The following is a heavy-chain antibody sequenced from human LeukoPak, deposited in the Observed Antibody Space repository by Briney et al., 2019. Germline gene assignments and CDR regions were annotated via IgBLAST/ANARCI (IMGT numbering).Heavy chain of an antibody. D-gene: IGHD6-19*01. J-gene: IGHJ5*02. CDR1: GGSINSDSYY. CDR3: ARLPGIAVAGKGIPDS. CDR2: IYYSGST. Sequence: PSETLSLTYSVSGGSINSDSYYWGWIRRPPGKGLAWIGSIYYSGSTYYNPSLKSRVTISGDTSKNQFSLKLNSVTAADTAVYYCARLPGIAVAGKGIPDSWGQGTLVTVSS. V-gene: IGHV4-39*01.